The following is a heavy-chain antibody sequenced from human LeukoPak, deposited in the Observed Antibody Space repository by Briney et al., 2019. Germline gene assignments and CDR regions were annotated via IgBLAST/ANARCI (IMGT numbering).Heavy chain of an antibody. CDR1: GGTFSSYA. V-gene: IGHV1-69*05. D-gene: IGHD3-22*01. J-gene: IGHJ1*01. Sequence: GASVKVSCKASGGTFSSYAIIWVRQAPGQGLEWMGGIIPIFGTANYAQKFQGRVTITTDESTSTAYMELSSLRSEDTAVYYCARADYYDSSGYYSLYFQHWGQGTLVTVSS. CDR3: ARADYYDSSGYYSLYFQH. CDR2: IIPIFGTA.